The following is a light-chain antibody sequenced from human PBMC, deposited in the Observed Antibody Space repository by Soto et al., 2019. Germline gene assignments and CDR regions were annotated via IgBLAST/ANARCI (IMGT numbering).Light chain of an antibody. CDR1: QTVRNNY. CDR2: DAS. J-gene: IGKJ1*01. Sequence: FVLTQSPRTLSLSPGERATLSCRASQTVRNNYLAWYQQKPGQAPRLLIYDASSRATGIPDRFSGGGSGTDFTLTISRLEPEDFAVYYCQQYGSSGTFGQRTKV. V-gene: IGKV3-20*01. CDR3: QQYGSSGT.